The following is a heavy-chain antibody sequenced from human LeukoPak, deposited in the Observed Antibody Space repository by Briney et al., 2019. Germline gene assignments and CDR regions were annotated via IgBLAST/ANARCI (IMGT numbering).Heavy chain of an antibody. CDR3: ARVGLVSLITY. Sequence: SETLSLTCTDSGGSISNGGYYWSWIRQHPGKGLEWIGFIYYSGTTYYNPSLKSRVTFSADTSKNQFSLKLRSVTAADTAVYYCARVGLVSLITYWGQGTLVTVSS. CDR2: IYYSGTT. CDR1: GGSISNGGYY. J-gene: IGHJ4*02. V-gene: IGHV4-31*03. D-gene: IGHD3/OR15-3a*01.